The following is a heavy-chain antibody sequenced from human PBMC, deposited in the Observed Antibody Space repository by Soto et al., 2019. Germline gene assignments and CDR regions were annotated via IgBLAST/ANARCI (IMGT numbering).Heavy chain of an antibody. V-gene: IGHV3-64*02. J-gene: IGHJ6*03. CDR2: ISSNGGST. Sequence: EVQLVESGEGLVQPGGSLRLSCAASGFTFSSYAMHWVRQAPGKGLEYVSAISSNGGSTYYADSVKGRFTISRDNSKNTLYLQMGSLRAEDMAVYYCARSFGAGATYYYMDVWGKGTTVTVSS. D-gene: IGHD1-26*01. CDR1: GFTFSSYA. CDR3: ARSFGAGATYYYMDV.